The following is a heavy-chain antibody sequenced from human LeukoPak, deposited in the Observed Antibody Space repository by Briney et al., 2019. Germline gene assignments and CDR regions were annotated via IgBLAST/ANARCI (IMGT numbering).Heavy chain of an antibody. CDR3: AKDGGGVTTTLDY. CDR2: ITWNSNRE. D-gene: IGHD4-17*01. V-gene: IGHV3-9*01. CDR1: GFSFDDYG. J-gene: IGHJ4*02. Sequence: QPGGSLRLSCAASGFSFDDYGMHWVRQVPGKGLEWVSGITWNSNREGYTDSVKGRFTISRDNAKNSLYLQMNSLRVEDTALYYCAKDGGGVTTTLDYWGQGTLVTVS.